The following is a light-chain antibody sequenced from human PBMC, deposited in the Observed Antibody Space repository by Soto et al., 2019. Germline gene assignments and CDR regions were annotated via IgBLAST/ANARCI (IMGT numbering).Light chain of an antibody. J-gene: IGKJ2*01. CDR1: QSITNW. CDR2: HAS. CDR3: QHYHSFPHT. V-gene: IGKV1-5*01. Sequence: DIQMTQSPSTLSASVGERVTITCRASQSITNWLAWYQQKPGKAPKLLIYHASNLESGVPSRFSGSGSGTEFTLTISSLQPDDFATYYCQHYHSFPHTFGQGAKLEI.